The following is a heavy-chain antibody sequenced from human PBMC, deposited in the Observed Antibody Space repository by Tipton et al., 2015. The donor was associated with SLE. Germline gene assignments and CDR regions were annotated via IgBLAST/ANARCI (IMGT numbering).Heavy chain of an antibody. D-gene: IGHD2-2*02. CDR1: GGSISSSSYY. J-gene: IGHJ4*02. CDR2: IYYSGST. CDR3: ARVGLVAPAAISSGVDY. V-gene: IGHV4-39*07. Sequence: TLSLTCTVSGGSISSSSYYWGWIRQPPGKGLEWIGSIYYSGSTYYNPSLKCRVTISVDTSKNQFSLNLSSVTAADTAVYYCARVGLVAPAAISSGVDYWGQGTLVTVSS.